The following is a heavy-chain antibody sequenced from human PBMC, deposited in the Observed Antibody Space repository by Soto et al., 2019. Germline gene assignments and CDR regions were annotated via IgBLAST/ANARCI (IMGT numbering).Heavy chain of an antibody. V-gene: IGHV4-31*03. CDR3: ARHKYPGIAAAGSDAFDI. CDR2: IYYSGST. D-gene: IGHD6-13*01. Sequence: SETLSLTCTVSGGSISSGGYYWSWIRQHPGKGLEWIGYIYYSGSTYYNPSLKSRVTISVDTSKNQFSLGLSSVTAADTAVYYCARHKYPGIAAAGSDAFDIWGQGTMVTVSS. CDR1: GGSISSGGYY. J-gene: IGHJ3*02.